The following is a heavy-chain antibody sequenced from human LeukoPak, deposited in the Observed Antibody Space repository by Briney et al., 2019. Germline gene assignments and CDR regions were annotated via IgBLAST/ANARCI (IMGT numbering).Heavy chain of an antibody. J-gene: IGHJ4*02. CDR3: AGRNGDYLYYFDC. CDR2: IYYSGSN. D-gene: IGHD4-17*01. Sequence: PSATLSLTCTVSGGSISSSSYYWGWIRQPPGKGLEWIGSIYYSGSNYYNPSLKSRVTISVDTSKNQFSLKLSSVTAADTAVYYCAGRNGDYLYYFDCWGQGTLVTVSS. V-gene: IGHV4-39*01. CDR1: GGSISSSSYY.